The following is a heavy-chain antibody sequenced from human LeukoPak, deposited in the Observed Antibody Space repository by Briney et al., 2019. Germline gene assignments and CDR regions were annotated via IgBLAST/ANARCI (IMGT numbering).Heavy chain of an antibody. J-gene: IGHJ2*01. V-gene: IGHV1-8*01. CDR2: MNPDSGNT. Sequence: ASVKVSCKASGYTFTNYDINWLRQATGQGLEWMGWMNPDSGNTGYALKFQGRVTMTRNSSISTAYMELSSLRSEDTAVYYCARFATYYETGGSYHGYLDLWGRGTLVTVSS. D-gene: IGHD2-8*02. CDR3: ARFATYYETGGSYHGYLDL. CDR1: GYTFTNYD.